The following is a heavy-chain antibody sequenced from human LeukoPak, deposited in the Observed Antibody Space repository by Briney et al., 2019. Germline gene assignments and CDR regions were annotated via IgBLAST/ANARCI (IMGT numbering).Heavy chain of an antibody. CDR1: GGSMSSYY. V-gene: IGHV4-4*07. CDR3: ARERCSSSSCWSACYHYYMDV. J-gene: IGHJ6*03. Sequence: SETLSLTCTVSGGSMSSYYWSWIRQPAGKGLEWIGRIYASGSTNYNPSLKSRVTMSVDTSKNQFSLKLSSVTAADTAVYYCARERCSSSSCWSACYHYYMDVWGKGTTVSVSS. D-gene: IGHD2-2*01. CDR2: IYASGST.